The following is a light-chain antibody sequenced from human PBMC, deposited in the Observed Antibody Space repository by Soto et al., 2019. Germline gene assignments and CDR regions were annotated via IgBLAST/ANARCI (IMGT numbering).Light chain of an antibody. V-gene: IGLV2-8*01. Sequence: QSALTQPPSASGSPGQSVTISCTGTSSDIGAYIYVSWYQQHPGKAPKLMISEVSRRPSGVPERFSGSKSGNTASLTVSGLQADDEAHYYCGSYAASNNFVFGTGTKLTVL. CDR2: EVS. CDR3: GSYAASNNFV. CDR1: SSDIGAYIY. J-gene: IGLJ1*01.